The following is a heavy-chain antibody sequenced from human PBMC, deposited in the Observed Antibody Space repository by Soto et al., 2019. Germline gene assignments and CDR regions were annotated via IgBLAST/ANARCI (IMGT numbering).Heavy chain of an antibody. CDR3: ARGRYCLTGRCFPNWFDS. J-gene: IGHJ5*01. Sequence: SETLSLTCSVSGDSISNLDYFWAWIRQPPGQALEYIGYIYKSATTYYNPSFESRVAISVDTSKSQFSLNVTSVTAADTAVYFCARGRYCLTGRCFPNWFDSWGQGSLVTVSS. V-gene: IGHV4-30-4*01. CDR2: IYKSATT. CDR1: GDSISNLDYF. D-gene: IGHD7-27*01.